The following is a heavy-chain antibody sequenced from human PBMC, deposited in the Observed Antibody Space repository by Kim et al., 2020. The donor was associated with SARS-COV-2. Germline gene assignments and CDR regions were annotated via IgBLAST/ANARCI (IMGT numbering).Heavy chain of an antibody. V-gene: IGHV3-13*01. D-gene: IGHD2-2*01. Sequence: GGSLRLSCAASGFTFSSYDMHWVRQATGKGLEWVSAIGTAGDTYYPGSVKGRFTISRENAKNSLYLQMNSLRAGDTAVYYCARAVGYCSSTSCYYFDYWGQGTLVTVSS. J-gene: IGHJ4*02. CDR2: IGTAGDT. CDR1: GFTFSSYD. CDR3: ARAVGYCSSTSCYYFDY.